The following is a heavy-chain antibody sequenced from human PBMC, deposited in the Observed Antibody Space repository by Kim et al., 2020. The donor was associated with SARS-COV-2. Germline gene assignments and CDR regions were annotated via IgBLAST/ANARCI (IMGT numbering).Heavy chain of an antibody. CDR2: ISAGGDRT. J-gene: IGHJ6*02. CDR1: RFTFSNYA. V-gene: IGHV3-23*01. CDR3: VKGTSNYHFQGMDV. D-gene: IGHD6-6*01. Sequence: GGSLRLSCAASRFTFSNYAITWVRQAPGKGLEWVSSISAGGDRTHYADSVKGRFTISRDNSKDTLYLQVDSLRAEDTALYYCVKGTSNYHFQGMDVWGQGSTGSVAS.